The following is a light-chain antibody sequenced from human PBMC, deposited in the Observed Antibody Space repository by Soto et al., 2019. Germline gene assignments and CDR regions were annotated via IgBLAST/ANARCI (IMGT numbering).Light chain of an antibody. CDR3: QQYESSWT. J-gene: IGKJ1*01. V-gene: IGKV3-20*01. Sequence: EIVLTQSPGTLSLSPGERATLSCRASQSISSTFFAWYQHKPGQAPRVLIYGASRRATGIPDRFSGSGSGTDFTLTINRLEPEDFAVYYCQQYESSWTFGQGTKVE. CDR1: QSISSTF. CDR2: GAS.